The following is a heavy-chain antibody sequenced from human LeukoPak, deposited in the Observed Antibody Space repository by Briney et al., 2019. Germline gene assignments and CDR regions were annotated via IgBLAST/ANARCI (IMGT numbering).Heavy chain of an antibody. Sequence: SETLSLTCSVSGGSLSTYYWTWTRQPPGKGLEWIGFIHQSGSTEYNPSLKSRVTMSLDTSRNQFSLKMSTVTAADTAVYYCSREQYTSGGSGWFGMDVWGQGTMVTVSS. V-gene: IGHV4-59*12. CDR2: IHQSGST. CDR1: GGSLSTYY. CDR3: SREQYTSGGSGWFGMDV. D-gene: IGHD6-19*01. J-gene: IGHJ6*02.